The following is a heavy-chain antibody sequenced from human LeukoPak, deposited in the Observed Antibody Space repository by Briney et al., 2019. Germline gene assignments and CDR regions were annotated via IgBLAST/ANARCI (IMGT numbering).Heavy chain of an antibody. D-gene: IGHD2-15*01. CDR3: SRDGGGSYSIDY. J-gene: IGHJ4*02. V-gene: IGHV3-49*03. CDR1: GFTFDDYS. CDR2: IRSETFGGTT. Sequence: GGSLRLSCTASGFTFDDYSMSWFRQAPGQGLEWVGFIRSETFGGTTEYAASVKGRFTISRDDSKSIAYLHMNSLKSEDTAVYYCSRDGGGSYSIDYWGQGTLVTVSS.